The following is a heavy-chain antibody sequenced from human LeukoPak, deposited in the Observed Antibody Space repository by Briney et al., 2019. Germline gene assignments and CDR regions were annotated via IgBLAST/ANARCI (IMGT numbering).Heavy chain of an antibody. CDR1: GYSFTSYW. Sequence: GESLKISCKGSGYSFTSYWIGWVRQMPGKGLEWMGIIYPGDSDTRNSPSFQGQVTISGDKPISPAYLQWSSLKASETAMYYCSRSEGYSGSSNFWGQGTLVTVSS. CDR2: IYPGDSDT. CDR3: SRSEGYSGSSNF. J-gene: IGHJ4*02. V-gene: IGHV5-51*04. D-gene: IGHD1-26*01.